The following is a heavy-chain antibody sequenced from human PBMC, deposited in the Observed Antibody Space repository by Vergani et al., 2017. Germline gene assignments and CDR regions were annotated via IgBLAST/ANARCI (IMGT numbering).Heavy chain of an antibody. Sequence: EVQLLESGGGLVQPGGSLRLSCAASGFTFSSYAMSWVRRAPGKGLEWGSAISGGGCSTYYADSVKGRFTIARDNSKNTLYLEMKSLSAEDTAVYYCAKPLLRFLEWPWGGMDVWGQGTTVTVSS. V-gene: IGHV3-23*01. CDR3: AKPLLRFLEWPWGGMDV. CDR2: ISGGGCST. CDR1: GFTFSSYA. J-gene: IGHJ6*02. D-gene: IGHD3-3*01.